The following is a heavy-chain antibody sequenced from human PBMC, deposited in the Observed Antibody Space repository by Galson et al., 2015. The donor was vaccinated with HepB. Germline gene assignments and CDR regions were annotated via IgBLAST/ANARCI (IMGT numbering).Heavy chain of an antibody. V-gene: IGHV3-15*07. J-gene: IGHJ3*02. CDR2: IKSKTDGGTT. D-gene: IGHD6-13*01. CDR1: GFTFSNAW. Sequence: SLRLSCAASGFTFSNAWMNWVRQAPGKGLEWVGRIKSKTDGGTTDYAAPVKGRFTISRDDSKNTLYLQMNSLKTEDTAVYYCTTEPNSSSWIFSNTPQIWGQGTMVTVSS. CDR3: TTEPNSSSWIFSNTPQI.